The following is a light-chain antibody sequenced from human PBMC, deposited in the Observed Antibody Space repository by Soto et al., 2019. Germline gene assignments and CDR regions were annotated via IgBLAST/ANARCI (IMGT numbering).Light chain of an antibody. CDR3: QQYNNWPQT. J-gene: IGKJ1*01. V-gene: IGKV1-5*01. CDR2: AAS. Sequence: DIHMTQSPSTLSASLGDRVTITFRASQSISSWLAWYQQKPGKAPKSLIYAASSSQSGVPSRFSGSGSGTEFTLTISSLQSEDFAEYHCQQYNNWPQTFGQGTKVDI. CDR1: QSISSW.